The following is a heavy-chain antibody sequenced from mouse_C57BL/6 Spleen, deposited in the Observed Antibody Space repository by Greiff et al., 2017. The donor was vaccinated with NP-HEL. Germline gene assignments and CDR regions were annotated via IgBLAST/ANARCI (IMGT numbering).Heavy chain of an antibody. CDR3: AKEEDNYYGSSPFDY. CDR2: INPYNGGT. CDR1: GYTFTDYY. Sequence: VQLQQSGPVLVKPGASVKMSCKASGYTFTDYYMNWVKQSHGKSLEWIGVINPYNGGTSYNQKFKGKATLTVDKSSSTAYMELNSLTSEDSAVYYCAKEEDNYYGSSPFDYWGQGTTLTVSS. J-gene: IGHJ2*01. V-gene: IGHV1-19*01. D-gene: IGHD1-1*01.